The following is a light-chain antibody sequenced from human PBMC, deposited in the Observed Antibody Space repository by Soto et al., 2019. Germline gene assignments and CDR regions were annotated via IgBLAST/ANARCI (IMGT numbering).Light chain of an antibody. CDR2: GAS. CDR1: QSVSSNY. CDR3: QHYDRSPT. J-gene: IGKJ2*01. V-gene: IGKV3-20*01. Sequence: EIVLTQSPGTLSLSPGEGATLSCRASQSVSSNYLAWYQQKPGQAPRLLIYGASSRAAGIPGKFSGSGSGTDFTLTISRLEPEDFAVYFCQHYDRSPTFGLGTKLEIK.